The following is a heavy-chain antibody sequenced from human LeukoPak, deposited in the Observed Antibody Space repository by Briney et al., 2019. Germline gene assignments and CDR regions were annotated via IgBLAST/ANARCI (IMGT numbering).Heavy chain of an antibody. Sequence: SQTLSLTCAISGDSVSSNSAAWNWIRQSPSRGLEWLGRTYYRSKCYNDYAVSVKSRITINPDTSKNQFSLQPNSVTPEDTAVYYCARAWYYYDSSGYYEVWYFDLWGRGTLVTVSS. V-gene: IGHV6-1*01. CDR2: TYYRSKCYN. J-gene: IGHJ2*01. D-gene: IGHD3-22*01. CDR1: GDSVSSNSAA. CDR3: ARAWYYYDSSGYYEVWYFDL.